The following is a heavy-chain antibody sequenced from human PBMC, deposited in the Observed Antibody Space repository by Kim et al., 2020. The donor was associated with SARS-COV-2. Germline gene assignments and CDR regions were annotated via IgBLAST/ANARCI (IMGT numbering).Heavy chain of an antibody. CDR2: INHSGST. Sequence: SETLSLTCAVYGGSFSGYYWSWIRQPPGKGLEWIGEINHSGSTNYNPSLKSRVTISVDTSKNQFSLKLSSVTAADTAVYYCAREDRGYSGYGTLRYSSGWYAPKSFDIWGQGTMVTVSS. CDR1: GGSFSGYY. V-gene: IGHV4-34*01. D-gene: IGHD6-19*01. CDR3: AREDRGYSGYGTLRYSSGWYAPKSFDI. J-gene: IGHJ3*02.